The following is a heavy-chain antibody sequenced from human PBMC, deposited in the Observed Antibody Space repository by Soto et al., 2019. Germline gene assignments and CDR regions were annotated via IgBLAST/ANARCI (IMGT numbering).Heavy chain of an antibody. D-gene: IGHD3-22*01. CDR3: ARVEDYFDSSGYAH. V-gene: IGHV1-18*04. CDR2: ISGYNGNT. J-gene: IGHJ4*02. CDR1: GYTFTSYG. Sequence: ASVKVSCKASGYTFTSYGISWVRQAPGQGLEWMGWISGYNGNTNYAQKFQGRVTMTTDTSTSTAYMELRSLRSDDTAMYYCARVEDYFDSSGYAHWGLGTLVTVSS.